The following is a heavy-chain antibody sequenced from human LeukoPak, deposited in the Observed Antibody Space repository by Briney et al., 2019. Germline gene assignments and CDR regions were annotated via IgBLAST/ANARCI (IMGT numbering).Heavy chain of an antibody. CDR1: GFTFSGYE. J-gene: IGHJ3*02. CDR2: ISISGTNM. D-gene: IGHD3-22*01. Sequence: GGSLRLSCAASGFTFSGYEVNWVRQAPGKGLEWVSYISISGTNMLYAGSVKGRFTISRDNSRTSLYLQMSSLRAEDTAVYYCARGGSSGYHYNAFDIWGLGTMVTVSS. CDR3: ARGGSSGYHYNAFDI. V-gene: IGHV3-48*03.